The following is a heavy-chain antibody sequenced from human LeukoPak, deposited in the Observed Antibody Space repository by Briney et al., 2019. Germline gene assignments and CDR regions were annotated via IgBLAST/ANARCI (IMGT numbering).Heavy chain of an antibody. CDR1: GGTFSSYA. V-gene: IGHV1-18*01. J-gene: IGHJ5*02. Sequence: ASVKVSCKASGGTFSSYAISWVRQAPGQGLEWMGWISAYNGNTNYAQKLQGRVTMTTDTSTSTAYMELRSLRSDDTAVYYCARGKGYYDFSDWFDPWGQGTLVTVSS. CDR3: ARGKGYYDFSDWFDP. D-gene: IGHD3-3*01. CDR2: ISAYNGNT.